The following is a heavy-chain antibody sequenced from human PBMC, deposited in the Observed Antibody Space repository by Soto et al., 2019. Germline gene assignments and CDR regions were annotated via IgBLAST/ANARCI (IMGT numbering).Heavy chain of an antibody. D-gene: IGHD6-13*01. CDR2: ISYDGSNK. Sequence: QVQLVESGGGVVQPGRSLRLSCAASGFTFSSYGMHWVRQAPGKGLEWVAVISYDGSNKYYADSVKGRFTISRDNSKNTLYLQMNSLRAEDTAVYYCALNLGAAATNYWGQGTLVTVSS. CDR3: ALNLGAAATNY. CDR1: GFTFSSYG. J-gene: IGHJ4*02. V-gene: IGHV3-30*03.